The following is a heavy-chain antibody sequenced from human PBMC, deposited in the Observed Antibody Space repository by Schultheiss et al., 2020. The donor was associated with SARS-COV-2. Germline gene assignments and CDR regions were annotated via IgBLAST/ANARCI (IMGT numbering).Heavy chain of an antibody. J-gene: IGHJ4*02. Sequence: SETLSLTCAVQGGSFSGYYWTWVRQPPGKGLEWIGEINESGSTNYNPSLKSRVTISADTSRKHFSLRLNSVTAADTALYYCARGVDCSSTSCYPFDYWGQGTLVTVSS. V-gene: IGHV4-34*01. CDR2: INESGST. CDR3: ARGVDCSSTSCYPFDY. CDR1: GGSFSGYY. D-gene: IGHD2-2*01.